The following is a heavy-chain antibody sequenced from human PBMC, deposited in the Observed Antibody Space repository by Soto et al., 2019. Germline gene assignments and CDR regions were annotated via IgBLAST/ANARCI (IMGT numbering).Heavy chain of an antibody. CDR3: ARIVRGANIYYSPCIAV. J-gene: IGHJ6*03. V-gene: IGHV1-18*01. D-gene: IGHD3-10*02. Sequence: QVQLVQSGAEVKKPGASVKVSCKASGYSFTSHGISWVRQAPGQGLEWMGWISANSGDTNYAQKLQGRVTVTTDTSTSTAYLKPRSLISEDTALYYLARIVRGANIYYSPCIAVWGECTTVTVSS. CDR2: ISANSGDT. CDR1: GYSFTSHG.